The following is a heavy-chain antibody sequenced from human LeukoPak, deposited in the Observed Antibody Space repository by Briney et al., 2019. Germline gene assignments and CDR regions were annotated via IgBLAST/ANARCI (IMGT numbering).Heavy chain of an antibody. D-gene: IGHD5-24*01. V-gene: IGHV1-69-2*01. CDR3: ATGEEMATKDAFDI. CDR1: GYTFTDYY. J-gene: IGHJ3*02. Sequence: ASVKISCKVSGYTFTDYYMHWVQQAPGKGLEWMGLVDPEDGETIYAEKFRGRVTITADTSTDTAYMELSSLRSEDTAMYYCATGEEMATKDAFDIWGQGTMVTVSS. CDR2: VDPEDGET.